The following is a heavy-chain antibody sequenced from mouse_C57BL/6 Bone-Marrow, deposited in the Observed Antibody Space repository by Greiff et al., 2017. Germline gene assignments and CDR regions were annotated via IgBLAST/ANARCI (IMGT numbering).Heavy chain of an antibody. CDR3: ARRDLVLRRGFDY. CDR2: ISSGGSYT. CDR1: GFTFSSYG. J-gene: IGHJ2*01. D-gene: IGHD1-1*01. V-gene: IGHV5-6*02. Sequence: EVMLVESGGDLVKPGGSLKLSCAASGFTFSSYGMSWVRQTPDKRLEWVATISSGGSYTYYPDSVKGRFTISRDNAKNTLYLQMSSLKSEDTAMYYCARRDLVLRRGFDYWGQGTTLTVSS.